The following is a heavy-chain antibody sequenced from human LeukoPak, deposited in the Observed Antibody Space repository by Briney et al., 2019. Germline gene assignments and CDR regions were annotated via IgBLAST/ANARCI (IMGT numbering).Heavy chain of an antibody. J-gene: IGHJ5*02. CDR2: IKQDGSEE. Sequence: GGSLRLSCAASGFSLSTYWMSWVRQAPGKGLEWVANIKQDGSEEYYVDSVRGRFTISRDNAKNSLYLQMNYLRVEDTAVYFCARDRGRFDPWGQGTLVTVSS. CDR3: ARDRGRFDP. D-gene: IGHD3-10*01. V-gene: IGHV3-7*04. CDR1: GFSLSTYW.